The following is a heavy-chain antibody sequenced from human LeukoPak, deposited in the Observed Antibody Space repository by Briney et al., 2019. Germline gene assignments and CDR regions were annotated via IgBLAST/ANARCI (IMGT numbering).Heavy chain of an antibody. CDR3: ARPYYYDTSGYYYDY. D-gene: IGHD3-22*01. CDR2: IYPGDSDT. J-gene: IGHJ4*02. V-gene: IGHV5-51*01. Sequence: GESLQISCKASGYSFTNYWIGWVRQMPGKGLEWMGIIYPGDSDTRYSPSFQGQVTISVDKSISTASLQWSSLKASDAAMYYCARPYYYDTSGYYYDYWGQGTLVTVSS. CDR1: GYSFTNYW.